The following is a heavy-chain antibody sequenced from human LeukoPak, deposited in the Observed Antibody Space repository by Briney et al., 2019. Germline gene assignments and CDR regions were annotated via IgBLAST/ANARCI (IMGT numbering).Heavy chain of an antibody. D-gene: IGHD2-21*02. Sequence: GGSLRLSCAASGFTFSDYYMSWVRQAPGKGLEWVSYISSRGSTIYYADSVKGRFTISRDNAKNSLYLQMNSLRAEDTAVYYCARAEYCGGDCYYRGDQTAFDYWGQGTLVTVSS. CDR3: ARAEYCGGDCYYRGDQTAFDY. V-gene: IGHV3-11*01. J-gene: IGHJ4*02. CDR1: GFTFSDYY. CDR2: ISSRGSTI.